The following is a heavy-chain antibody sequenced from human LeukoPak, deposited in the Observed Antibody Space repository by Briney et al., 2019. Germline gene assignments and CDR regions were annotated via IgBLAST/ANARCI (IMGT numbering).Heavy chain of an antibody. V-gene: IGHV4-59*01. CDR2: IYYSGST. CDR3: ARASGLLRVSDY. J-gene: IGHJ4*02. CDR1: GGSISSYY. D-gene: IGHD3-22*01. Sequence: PSETLSLTCTVSGGSISSYYWSWIRQPPGKGLEWIGYIYYSGSTNYNPSLKSRVTISVDTSKNQFSLKLSSVTAADTAVYYCARASGLLRVSDYWGRGTLVTVSS.